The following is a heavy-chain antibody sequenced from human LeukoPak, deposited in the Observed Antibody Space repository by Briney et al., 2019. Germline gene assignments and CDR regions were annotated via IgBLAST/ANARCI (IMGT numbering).Heavy chain of an antibody. V-gene: IGHV1-24*01. CDR1: GYTLTELS. Sequence: ASVKVSCKVSGYTLTELSMHWVRQAPGKGLEWMGGFDPEDGETIYAQKFQGRVTIAADKSTSTAYMELSSLSSEHTAVYYCAREYSSGYNGTFGWGQGTLVTVSS. J-gene: IGHJ4*02. D-gene: IGHD3-22*01. CDR2: FDPEDGET. CDR3: AREYSSGYNGTFG.